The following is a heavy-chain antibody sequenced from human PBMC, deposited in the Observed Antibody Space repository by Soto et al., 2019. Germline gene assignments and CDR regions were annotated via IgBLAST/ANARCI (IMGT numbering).Heavy chain of an antibody. V-gene: IGHV1-46*01. CDR2: INPSGGST. J-gene: IGHJ3*02. D-gene: IGHD1-26*01. Sequence: GASVKVSCKASGYTFTSYYMHWVLQAPGQGLEWMGIINPSGGSTSYAQKFQGRVTMTRDTSTSTVYMELSSLRSEDTAVYYCARVSGYSGSYDAFDIWGQGTMVTVSS. CDR1: GYTFTSYY. CDR3: ARVSGYSGSYDAFDI.